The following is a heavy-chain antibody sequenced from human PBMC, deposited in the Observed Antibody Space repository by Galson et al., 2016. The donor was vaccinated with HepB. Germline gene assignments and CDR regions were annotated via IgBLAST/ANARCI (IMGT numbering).Heavy chain of an antibody. J-gene: IGHJ4*02. Sequence: SLRLSCAASGFTFSSYWMSWVRQAPGKGLEWVANIKQDGSEKYYVDSVKGRFTISRDNAKNSLYLQMNSLRAEDTAVYYCAKVAPVWNLLDYWGQGTLVTVSS. CDR3: AKVAPVWNLLDY. D-gene: IGHD3-16*01. V-gene: IGHV3-7*04. CDR1: GFTFSSYW. CDR2: IKQDGSEK.